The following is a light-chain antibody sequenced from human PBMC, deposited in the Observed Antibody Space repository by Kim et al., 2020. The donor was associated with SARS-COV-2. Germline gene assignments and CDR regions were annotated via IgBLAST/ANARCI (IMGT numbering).Light chain of an antibody. CDR1: RSNLGSNA. V-gene: IGLV1-44*01. CDR2: SDD. Sequence: GQRVTIFCSGSRSNLGSNAVNRYQQLPGTAPKLLIYSDDHRPSGVPDRFSGSKSGTSASLAISGLQSEDEADYYCAAWDDSLNGVIFGGGTQLTVL. J-gene: IGLJ2*01. CDR3: AAWDDSLNGVI.